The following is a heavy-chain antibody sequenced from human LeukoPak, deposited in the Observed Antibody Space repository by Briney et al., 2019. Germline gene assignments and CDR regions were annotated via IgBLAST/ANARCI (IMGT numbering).Heavy chain of an antibody. J-gene: IGHJ4*02. Sequence: PGGSLRLSCAASGFTFGDLWMSWVRQAPGKGLEWVANINQDGRETYYVDSMKGRLTISRDNAINSLYLQMNSLRAEDTAVYYCATTPGNWLVLEGDYWGQGTLVTVSS. CDR2: INQDGRET. CDR3: ATTPGNWLVLEGDY. CDR1: GFTFGDLW. V-gene: IGHV3-7*01. D-gene: IGHD6-19*01.